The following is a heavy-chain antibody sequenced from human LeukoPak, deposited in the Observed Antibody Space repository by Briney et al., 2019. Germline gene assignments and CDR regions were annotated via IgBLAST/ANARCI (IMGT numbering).Heavy chain of an antibody. V-gene: IGHV1-8*01. CDR3: ARDSITMARGVIGTGY. CDR1: GYTFTSYD. Sequence: ASVKVSCKASGYTFTSYDINWVRQATGQGLEWMGWMNPNSGNTGYAQKFQGRVTMTRNTSISTAYMELSSLRSEDTAVYYCARDSITMARGVIGTGYWGQGTLVTVSS. J-gene: IGHJ4*02. D-gene: IGHD3-10*01. CDR2: MNPNSGNT.